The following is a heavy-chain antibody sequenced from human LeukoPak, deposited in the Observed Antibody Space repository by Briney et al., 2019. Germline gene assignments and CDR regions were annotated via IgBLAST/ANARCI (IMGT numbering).Heavy chain of an antibody. CDR2: ISYDGSNK. J-gene: IGHJ5*02. D-gene: IGHD3-10*01. CDR3: AGEVYGSGSYYNFRFDP. V-gene: IGHV3-30*04. CDR1: SFTFSSFD. Sequence: GGSLRLSCAASSFTFSSFDMQWVRQAQGQGLEWVAVISYDGSNKYYADSVKGRITISRDNSKNTLYLQMYSLRAEDTAVYYCAGEVYGSGSYYNFRFDPWGQGTLVTVSS.